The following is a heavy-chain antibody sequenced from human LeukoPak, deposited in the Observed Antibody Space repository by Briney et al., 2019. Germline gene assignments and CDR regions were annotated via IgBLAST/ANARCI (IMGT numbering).Heavy chain of an antibody. CDR3: ARHGYGAKEVDY. D-gene: IGHD6-13*01. CDR1: GYSFTCYW. J-gene: IGHJ4*02. CDR2: IDPSDSYT. Sequence: GESLKISCKGSGYSFTCYWISWVRQVPGKGLEWMWRIDPSDSYTNYSPSFQGHVTISAHKTISTAYLQWTSLKASETAMYYWARHGYGAKEVDYWGQGTLVTVSS. V-gene: IGHV5-10-1*01.